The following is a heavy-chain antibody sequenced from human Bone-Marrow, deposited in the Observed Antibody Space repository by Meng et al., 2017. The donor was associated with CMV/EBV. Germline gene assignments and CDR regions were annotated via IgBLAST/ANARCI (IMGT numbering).Heavy chain of an antibody. Sequence: SETLSLTCTVSGGSISSSSYYWGWIRQPPGKGLEWIGSIYYSGSTYYNPSLKSRVTISVDTSKNQFSLKLSSVTAADTAVYYCARDGLTYYDFWSGYEKKLRHGGYFDYWGQGTLVTVSS. J-gene: IGHJ4*02. CDR2: IYYSGST. V-gene: IGHV4-39*07. CDR1: GGSISSSSYY. D-gene: IGHD3-3*01. CDR3: ARDGLTYYDFWSGYEKKLRHGGYFDY.